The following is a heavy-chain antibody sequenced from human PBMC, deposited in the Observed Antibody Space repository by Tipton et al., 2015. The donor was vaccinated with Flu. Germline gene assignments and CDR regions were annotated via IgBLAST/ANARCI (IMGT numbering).Heavy chain of an antibody. CDR3: ARLNPLTAEGFDV. J-gene: IGHJ3*01. V-gene: IGHV5-51*01. CDR1: GFSFNIYW. CDR2: IYPGDSDT. D-gene: IGHD3-9*01. Sequence: MQLVQSGAEVKKPGEALKISCKASGFSFNIYWIGWVRQMPGKGLEWMGLIYPGDSDTRFSPSFQRHATFKVDKSITTAYLQWNSLRPADTATYYCARLNPLTAEGFDVWGQGTLFIVSS.